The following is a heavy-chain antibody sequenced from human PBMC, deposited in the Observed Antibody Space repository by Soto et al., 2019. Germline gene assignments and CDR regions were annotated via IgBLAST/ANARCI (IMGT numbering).Heavy chain of an antibody. Sequence: SETLSLTCTVSGGSISSGDYYWSWIRQPPGKGLEWIGYIYYSGSTYYNPSLKSRVTISVDTSKNQFSLKLSSVTAADTAVYYCARGDHYYDSSGYTTFDYWGQGTLATVSS. CDR3: ARGDHYYDSSGYTTFDY. CDR2: IYYSGST. V-gene: IGHV4-30-4*01. CDR1: GGSISSGDYY. D-gene: IGHD3-22*01. J-gene: IGHJ4*02.